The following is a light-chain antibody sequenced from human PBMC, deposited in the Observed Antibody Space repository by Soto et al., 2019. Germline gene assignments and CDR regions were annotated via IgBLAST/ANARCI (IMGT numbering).Light chain of an antibody. Sequence: DIQMTQSPSTLSASVGDRVTITCRASQTISSWLAWYQQKPGKAPKLLIYAASTLESGVSSRFSGRGSGKEFTLTITSLQPDDFATYYCQQYNSYSEAFGKGTKV. J-gene: IGKJ1*01. CDR1: QTISSW. CDR3: QQYNSYSEA. V-gene: IGKV1-5*01. CDR2: AAS.